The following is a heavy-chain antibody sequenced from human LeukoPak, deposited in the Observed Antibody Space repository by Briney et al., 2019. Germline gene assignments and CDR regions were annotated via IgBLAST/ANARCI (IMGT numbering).Heavy chain of an antibody. Sequence: GGSLRLSCAASGFTFSSYNMNWVRQAPGKGLEWVSCISSSSSTIYYADSVKGRFTISRDYAKNSLYLQMNSLRAEDTAVYYCAREPYGSGSYNFDYWGQGTLVTVSS. D-gene: IGHD3-10*01. CDR2: ISSSSSTI. J-gene: IGHJ4*02. CDR1: GFTFSSYN. CDR3: AREPYGSGSYNFDY. V-gene: IGHV3-48*01.